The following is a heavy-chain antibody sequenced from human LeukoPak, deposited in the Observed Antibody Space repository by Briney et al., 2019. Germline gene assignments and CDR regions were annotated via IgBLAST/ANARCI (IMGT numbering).Heavy chain of an antibody. D-gene: IGHD3/OR15-3a*01. CDR3: AKGPLISSNYYMDV. J-gene: IGHJ6*03. V-gene: IGHV3-23*01. Sequence: GGSLRLSCAASAFTFRNYAMSWVRQAPGKGLEWVASITGGGPYTYYAPSVRGRLTISRDNSKNTLYLQMSSLRAEDTAVYYCAKGPLISSNYYMDVWGKGTTVTVSS. CDR2: ITGGGPYT. CDR1: AFTFRNYA.